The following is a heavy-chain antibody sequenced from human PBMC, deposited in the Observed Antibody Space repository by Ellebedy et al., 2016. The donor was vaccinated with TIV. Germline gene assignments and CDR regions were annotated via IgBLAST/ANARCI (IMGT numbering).Heavy chain of an antibody. CDR3: ARTYDSGEYFFDF. Sequence: ASVKVSXXASRYNFKDYFLHWVRQAPGQGLEWMGWISVYNGNTKHAQKIQGRVTMTTDTSTRTAYMELRSLTSDDTAVYYCARTYDSGEYFFDFWGQGTLVTVSS. CDR1: RYNFKDYF. J-gene: IGHJ4*02. D-gene: IGHD3-22*01. CDR2: ISVYNGNT. V-gene: IGHV1-18*04.